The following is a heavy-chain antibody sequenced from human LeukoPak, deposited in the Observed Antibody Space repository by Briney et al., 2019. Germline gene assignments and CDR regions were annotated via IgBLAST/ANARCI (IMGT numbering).Heavy chain of an antibody. CDR2: IKPSTGGT. D-gene: IGHD3-22*01. J-gene: IGHJ4*02. V-gene: IGHV1-46*01. Sequence: ASVKVSCKASGYIFTKYYVHWVRQAPGQGLEWMGIIKPSTGGTSYAQNFQGRVTMTRDMSTSTVYMELSSLRSDDTAVYFCARDGASYYDNNGYLDYWGQGTLVTVSS. CDR3: ARDGASYYDNNGYLDY. CDR1: GYIFTKYY.